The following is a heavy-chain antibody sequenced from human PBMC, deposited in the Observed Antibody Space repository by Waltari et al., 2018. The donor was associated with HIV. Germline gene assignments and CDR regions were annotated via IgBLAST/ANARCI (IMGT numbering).Heavy chain of an antibody. Sequence: QVQLQQSGPGLVKPSQTLSLTCAISGDSVSRNSAAWNWIRQSASRGLEWLGRTYYRSKWYNDYAGSVKSRININGDTSKNQFSLQVNSVTPEDTAVYYCTGSLGYRDSYYSMDVWGQGTTVTVSS. J-gene: IGHJ6*02. CDR2: TYYRSKWYN. CDR3: TGSLGYRDSYYSMDV. CDR1: GDSVSRNSAA. D-gene: IGHD3-16*02. V-gene: IGHV6-1*01.